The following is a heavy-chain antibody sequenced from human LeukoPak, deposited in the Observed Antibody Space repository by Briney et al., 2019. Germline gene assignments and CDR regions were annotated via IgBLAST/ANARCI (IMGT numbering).Heavy chain of an antibody. CDR3: ARSLNTYYYDSSGYFDY. V-gene: IGHV4-39*06. CDR2: IYYSGST. D-gene: IGHD3-22*01. CDR1: GGSISSSSYY. Sequence: PSETLSLTCTVSGGSISSSSYYWGWIRQPPGKGLEWIGSIYYSGSTYYNPSLKSRVTISVDTSKNQFALKLSSVTAADTAVYYCARSLNTYYYDSSGYFDYWGQGTLVTVSS. J-gene: IGHJ4*02.